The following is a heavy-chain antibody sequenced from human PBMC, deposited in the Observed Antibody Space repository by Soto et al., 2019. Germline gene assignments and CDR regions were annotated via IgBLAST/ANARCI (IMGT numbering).Heavy chain of an antibody. J-gene: IGHJ6*04. CDR3: ANVWGGRDFDWLSDYYYGMDV. D-gene: IGHD3-9*01. V-gene: IGHV3-23*01. CDR2: ISGSGGST. Sequence: EVQLLESGGGLVQPGGSLRLSCAASGFTFSSYAMSWVRQAPGKGLEWVSAISGSGGSTYYADSVKGRFTISRDNSKNTLYLQMNRLRAADTTVYYWANVWGGRDFDWLSDYYYGMDVWGKGTTVTVSS. CDR1: GFTFSSYA.